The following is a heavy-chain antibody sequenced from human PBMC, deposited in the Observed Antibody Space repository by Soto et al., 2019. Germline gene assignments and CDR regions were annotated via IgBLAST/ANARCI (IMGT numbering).Heavy chain of an antibody. CDR3: ATVFARAYSSRWDKAEYFQH. D-gene: IGHD6-13*01. CDR2: ISYDGSNK. CDR1: GFTFSSYG. V-gene: IGHV3-30*03. Sequence: GGSLRLSCAASGFTFSSYGMHWVRQAPGKGLEWVAVISYDGSNKYYADSVKGRFTISRDNSKNTLYLQMNSLRAEDTAVYYCATVFARAYSSRWDKAEYFQHCGQGTLVTVSS. J-gene: IGHJ1*01.